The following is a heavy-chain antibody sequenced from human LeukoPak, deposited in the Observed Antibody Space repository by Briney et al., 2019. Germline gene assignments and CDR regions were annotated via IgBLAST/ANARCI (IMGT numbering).Heavy chain of an antibody. V-gene: IGHV4-39*07. J-gene: IGHJ5*02. CDR2: IYYSGST. CDR1: GGSISSSSYY. CDR3: ARDGDYQIDP. Sequence: PSETLSLTCTVSGGSISSSSYYWGWIRQPPGKGLEWIGSIYYSGSTYYNPSLKSRVTISVDTSKNQFSPKLSSVTAADTAVYYCARDGDYQIDPWGQGTLVTVSS. D-gene: IGHD4-11*01.